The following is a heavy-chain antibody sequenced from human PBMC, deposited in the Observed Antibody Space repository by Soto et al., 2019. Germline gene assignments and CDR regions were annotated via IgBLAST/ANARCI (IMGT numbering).Heavy chain of an antibody. CDR3: ARVGYYDFWSGYYRSQHDAFDI. J-gene: IGHJ3*02. V-gene: IGHV4-31*03. Sequence: PSETLSLTCTVSGGSISSGGYYWSWIRQHPGKGLEWIGCIYYSGSTYYNPSLKSRVTISVDTSKNQFSLKLSSVTAADTAVYYCARVGYYDFWSGYYRSQHDAFDIWGQGTMVTVSS. CDR1: GGSISSGGYY. D-gene: IGHD3-3*01. CDR2: IYYSGST.